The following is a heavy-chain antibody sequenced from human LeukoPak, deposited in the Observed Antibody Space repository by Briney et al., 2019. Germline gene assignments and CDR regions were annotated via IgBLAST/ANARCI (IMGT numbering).Heavy chain of an antibody. Sequence: PGGSLRPSCAASGFTFSSYEMNWVRQAPGKGLEWVSYISSSGSTIYYADSVKGRFTISRDNAKNSLYLQMNSLGAEDTAVYYCASGDDSGYDYWGQGTLVTVSS. V-gene: IGHV3-48*03. D-gene: IGHD5-12*01. CDR3: ASGDDSGYDY. J-gene: IGHJ4*02. CDR1: GFTFSSYE. CDR2: ISSSGSTI.